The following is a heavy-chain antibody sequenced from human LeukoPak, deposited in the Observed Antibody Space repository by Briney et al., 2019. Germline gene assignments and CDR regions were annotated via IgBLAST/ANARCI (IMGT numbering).Heavy chain of an antibody. V-gene: IGHV3-30*18. CDR2: ISYDGSNK. CDR1: GFTFSSYG. J-gene: IGHJ6*02. Sequence: GGSLRLSCAASGFTFSSYGMHWVRQAPGKGLEWVAVISYDGSNKYYADSVKGRFTISRDNSKNTLYLQTNSLRAEDTAVYYCAKGGITMIVVVTPSYGMDVWGQGTTVTVSS. CDR3: AKGGITMIVVVTPSYGMDV. D-gene: IGHD3-22*01.